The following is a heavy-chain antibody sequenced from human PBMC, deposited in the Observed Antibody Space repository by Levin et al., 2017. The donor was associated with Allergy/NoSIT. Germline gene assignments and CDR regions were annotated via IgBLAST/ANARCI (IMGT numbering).Heavy chain of an antibody. CDR2: IYLSGST. Sequence: LRLSCAVSGGSISSGGYSWSWIRQPPGKGLEWIGNIYLSGSTNDNPSLKSRVTMSVDRSKNQFSLKLSYVTAADTAVYYCARVAGYSYGYYFDYWGPGALVTVSS. J-gene: IGHJ4*02. V-gene: IGHV4-30-2*01. D-gene: IGHD5-18*01. CDR3: ARVAGYSYGYYFDY. CDR1: GGSISSGGYS.